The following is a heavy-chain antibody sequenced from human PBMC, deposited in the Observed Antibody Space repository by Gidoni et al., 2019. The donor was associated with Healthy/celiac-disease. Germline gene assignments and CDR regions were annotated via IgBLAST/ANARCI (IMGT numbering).Heavy chain of an antibody. J-gene: IGHJ6*03. CDR2: ISGRGGST. Sequence: EVQLLESGGGLVQPGGALRLSCAASGFTFSRYAMSWGRPAPGKGLAWVSAISGRGGSTYYADSVKGRFTISRDNAKNTLYLQMNSLRAEDTAVYYCAKGYSSGWIVTQADYYYYYYMDVWGKGTTVTVSS. CDR3: AKGYSSGWIVTQADYYYYYYMDV. CDR1: GFTFSRYA. D-gene: IGHD6-19*01. V-gene: IGHV3-23*01.